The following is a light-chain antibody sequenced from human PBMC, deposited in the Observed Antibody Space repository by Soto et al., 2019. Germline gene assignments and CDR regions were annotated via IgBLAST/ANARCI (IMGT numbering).Light chain of an antibody. V-gene: IGKV3-15*01. Sequence: EIVMTQSIATLSVSPGERATLSCRASQSASRNLAWYQQKPGQAPRLLIYGASTRATGIPARFSGSGSGTEFTLTISSLQSEDFAVYYCQQYNNWPVTFGGGTRVEIK. J-gene: IGKJ4*01. CDR1: QSASRN. CDR3: QQYNNWPVT. CDR2: GAS.